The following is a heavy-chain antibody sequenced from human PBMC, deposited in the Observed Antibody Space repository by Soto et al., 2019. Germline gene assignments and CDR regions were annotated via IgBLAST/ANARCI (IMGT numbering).Heavy chain of an antibody. CDR1: GFTFSDNY. V-gene: IGHV3-11*06. CDR2: INSNSLYT. Sequence: GGSLRLSCAVSGFTFSDNYMAWIRQAPGKGLEWVSYINSNSLYTHYADSVKGRFTISRDNAKNSLYLQLNSLRAEDTAVYYCARAPLRSCTNGLCSRGMHGWGPGTT. CDR3: ARAPLRSCTNGLCSRGMHG. J-gene: IGHJ6*02. D-gene: IGHD2-8*01.